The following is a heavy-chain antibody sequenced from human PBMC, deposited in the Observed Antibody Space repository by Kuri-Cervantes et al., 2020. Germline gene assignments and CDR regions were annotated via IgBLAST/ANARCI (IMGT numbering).Heavy chain of an antibody. V-gene: IGHV3-9*01. CDR2: ISWNSGSI. D-gene: IGHD3-22*01. CDR3: AKGKYYYDSSGFDY. Sequence: GGSLRLSCAASGFTFDDYAMHWVRQAPGKGLEWVSGISWNSGSICYADSVKGRFTISRDNAKNSLYLQMNSLRAEDTALYYCAKGKYYYDSSGFDYWGQGTLVTVSS. CDR1: GFTFDDYA. J-gene: IGHJ4*02.